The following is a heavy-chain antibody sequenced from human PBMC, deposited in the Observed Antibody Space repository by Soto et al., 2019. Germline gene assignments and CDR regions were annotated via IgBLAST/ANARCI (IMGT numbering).Heavy chain of an antibody. CDR2: ISYDGSNK. V-gene: IGHV3-30*18. J-gene: IGHJ6*02. Sequence: GGSLRLSCAASGFTFSSYGMHWVRQAPGKGLEWVAVISYDGSNKYYADSVKGRFTISRDNSKNTLYLQMNSLRAEDTAVYYCAKDRRTVTTLGYYYGMDVWGQGTTVTVSS. D-gene: IGHD4-4*01. CDR1: GFTFSSYG. CDR3: AKDRRTVTTLGYYYGMDV.